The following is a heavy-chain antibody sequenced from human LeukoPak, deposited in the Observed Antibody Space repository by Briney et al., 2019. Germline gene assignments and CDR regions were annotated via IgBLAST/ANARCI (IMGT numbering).Heavy chain of an antibody. CDR2: ITEGGNVK. CDR3: ARDGRGVGWFDP. J-gene: IGHJ5*02. V-gene: IGHV3-7*01. D-gene: IGHD3-10*01. CDR1: GFTFSAYW. Sequence: GESLRLSCAASGFTFSAYWMTWVRQAPGKGLEWVANITEGGNVKFYVDSVKGRFTISRDNTKISLYLQMYSLRAEDTAVYYCARDGRGVGWFDPWGQGTLVTVSS.